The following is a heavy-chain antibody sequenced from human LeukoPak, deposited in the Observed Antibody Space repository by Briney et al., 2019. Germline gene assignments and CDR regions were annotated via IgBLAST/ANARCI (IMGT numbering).Heavy chain of an antibody. CDR1: GFTVSSNY. V-gene: IGHV4-34*01. CDR2: INHSGST. CDR3: ASGNGHAFDI. Sequence: PGGSLRLSCAASGFTVSSNYMSWVRQAPGKGLEWIGEINHSGSTNYNPSLKSRVTISVDTSKNQFSLKLSSVTAADTAVYYCASGNGHAFDIWGQGTVVTVSS. J-gene: IGHJ3*02. D-gene: IGHD2-8*01.